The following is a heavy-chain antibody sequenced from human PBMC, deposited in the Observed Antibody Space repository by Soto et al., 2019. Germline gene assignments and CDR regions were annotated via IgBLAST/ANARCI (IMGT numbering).Heavy chain of an antibody. Sequence: EVPLVESGGDLVQPGGALRLSCAASGFTVSNSYMGWVRQAPGKGLEWVSSIYIDGRTYYADSVRGRFTISTDNSEDTLYLQMNSLRVDDTAMYYCARHVGFYWYFDLWGRGTLVTVSS. J-gene: IGHJ2*01. D-gene: IGHD1-26*01. V-gene: IGHV3-66*04. CDR1: GFTVSNSY. CDR3: ARHVGFYWYFDL. CDR2: IYIDGRT.